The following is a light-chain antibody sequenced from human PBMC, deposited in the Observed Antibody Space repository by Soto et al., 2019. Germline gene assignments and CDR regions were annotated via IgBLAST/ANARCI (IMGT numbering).Light chain of an antibody. J-gene: IGLJ1*01. Sequence: QSALTQPASVSASPGQSITIPCTETSSDVGSYNLVSWFQQHPGKVPKLLIYEGTKRPSGLSDRFSGSKSGTTASLTISGLQAEDEAHYYCYSYAGENLYVFGNGTKVTVL. CDR3: YSYAGENLYV. V-gene: IGLV2-23*01. CDR1: SSDVGSYNL. CDR2: EGT.